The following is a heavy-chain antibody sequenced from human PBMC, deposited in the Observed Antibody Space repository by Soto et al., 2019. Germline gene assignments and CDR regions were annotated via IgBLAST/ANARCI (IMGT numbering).Heavy chain of an antibody. J-gene: IGHJ6*03. V-gene: IGHV3-30*18. CDR2: ISYDGSNK. CDR1: GFTFSSYG. CDR3: ANDPFITGTTRDYYYYYMDV. Sequence: GGSLRLSCAASGFTFSSYGMHWVRQAPGKGLEWVAVISYDGSNKYYADSVKGRFTISRDNSKNTLYLQMNSLRAEDTAVYYCANDPFITGTTRDYYYYYMDVWGKGTTVTVSS. D-gene: IGHD1-20*01.